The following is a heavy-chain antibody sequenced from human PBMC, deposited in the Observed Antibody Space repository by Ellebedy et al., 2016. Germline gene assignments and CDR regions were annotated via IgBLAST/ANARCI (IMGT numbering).Heavy chain of an antibody. CDR3: AKDSPVALLRNYYYGMDL. CDR2: ISYDGSYK. J-gene: IGHJ6*02. Sequence: GESLKISXAASGFSFRSYGMHWVRQTPGKGLEWVAVISYDGSYKYYADSVKGRFTISRDNSKNTLSLQMNSLRAEDTAVYYCAKDSPVALLRNYYYGMDLWGQGTTVTVSS. V-gene: IGHV3-30*18. CDR1: GFSFRSYG. D-gene: IGHD5-12*01.